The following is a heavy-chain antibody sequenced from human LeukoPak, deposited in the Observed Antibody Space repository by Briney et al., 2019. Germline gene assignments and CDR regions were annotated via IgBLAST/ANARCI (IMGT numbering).Heavy chain of an antibody. V-gene: IGHV1-18*01. Sequence: GASVKVSCKASGYTFTSYGISWVRQAPGQGPEWMGWISAYNGNTNYAQKLQGRVTMTTDTSTSTAYMELRSLRSDDTAVYYCARDETRYCSSTSCYGGYWGQGTLVTVSS. D-gene: IGHD2-2*01. CDR3: ARDETRYCSSTSCYGGY. CDR1: GYTFTSYG. J-gene: IGHJ4*02. CDR2: ISAYNGNT.